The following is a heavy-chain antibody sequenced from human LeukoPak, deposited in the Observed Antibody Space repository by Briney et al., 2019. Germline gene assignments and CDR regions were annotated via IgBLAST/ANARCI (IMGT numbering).Heavy chain of an antibody. V-gene: IGHV3-21*01. Sequence: GGSLRLSCAAPGFTFRSDSINWVRQAPGKGLEWVSSISSSSSSYIYYADSVKGRSTISRDNDENSLYLQMNSLRAEDTAVYYCARVVVVAATPDYWGQGTLVTVSS. CDR2: ISSSSSSYI. D-gene: IGHD2-15*01. CDR1: GFTFRSDS. CDR3: ARVVVVAATPDY. J-gene: IGHJ4*02.